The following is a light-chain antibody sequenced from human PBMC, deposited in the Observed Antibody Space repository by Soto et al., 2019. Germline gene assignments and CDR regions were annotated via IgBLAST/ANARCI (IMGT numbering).Light chain of an antibody. V-gene: IGLV6-57*04. J-gene: IGLJ3*02. CDR1: SGSIADNY. Sequence: NFMLTQPHSVSESPGKTIIIYCNRTSGSIADNYMQWFQQRPGSAPTIVIYEDTHRPSGVPDRFSGSTDRSSNSASLTISGLKIEDEADYYCHSYDPNNQVFGGGTKVTVL. CDR2: EDT. CDR3: HSYDPNNQV.